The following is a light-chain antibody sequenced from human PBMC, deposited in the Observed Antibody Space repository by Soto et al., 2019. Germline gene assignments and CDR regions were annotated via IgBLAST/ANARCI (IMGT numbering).Light chain of an antibody. CDR1: QGINNA. CDR3: QHFNGYPLT. V-gene: IGKV1-13*02. Sequence: AIQLTQSPSSLSASVGDRVTITCRASQGINNALVWYQQKPGKAPKLLIYDASNLESGVPSRFSGSGSGSDFTLTISSLQPEDFASYYCQHFNGYPLTFGGGTKVEIK. CDR2: DAS. J-gene: IGKJ4*01.